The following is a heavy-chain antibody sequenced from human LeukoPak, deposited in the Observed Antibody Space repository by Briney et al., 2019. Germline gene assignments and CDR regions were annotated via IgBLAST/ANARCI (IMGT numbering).Heavy chain of an antibody. D-gene: IGHD3-9*01. V-gene: IGHV1-2*04. CDR2: INPNSGGT. Sequence: ASVKVSCKASGCTFTGYYMHWVRQAPGQGLEWMGWINPNSGGTNYAQKFQGWVTMTRDTSISTAYMELSRLRSDDTAVYYCARAYDILTGYSPTGFDYWGQGTLVTVSS. J-gene: IGHJ4*02. CDR3: ARAYDILTGYSPTGFDY. CDR1: GCTFTGYY.